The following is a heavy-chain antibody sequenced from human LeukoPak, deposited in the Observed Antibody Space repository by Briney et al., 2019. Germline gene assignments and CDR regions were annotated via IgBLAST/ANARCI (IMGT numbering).Heavy chain of an antibody. CDR1: GFTFSSYG. Sequence: GGSLRLSCAASGFTFSSYGMHWVRQAPGKGLEWVAFIRYDGSNKYYADSVKGRFTISRDNSKNTLYLQMNSLRAEDTAVYYCAKGLQYSYGSRNWFDPWGQGTLVTVSS. V-gene: IGHV3-30*02. D-gene: IGHD5-18*01. J-gene: IGHJ5*02. CDR3: AKGLQYSYGSRNWFDP. CDR2: IRYDGSNK.